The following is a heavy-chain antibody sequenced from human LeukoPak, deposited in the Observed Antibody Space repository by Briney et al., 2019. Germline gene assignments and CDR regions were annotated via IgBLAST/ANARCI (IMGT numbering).Heavy chain of an antibody. Sequence: PGGSLRLSCAASGFTFSSYWMSWVRQAPGKGLEWVANIKQDGSEKYYVDSVKGRFTISRDNAKNSLYLQMNSLRAEDTAVYYCARGSSSWFPYYYYMDVWGKGTTVTVSS. D-gene: IGHD6-13*01. V-gene: IGHV3-7*01. CDR3: ARGSSSWFPYYYYMDV. CDR2: IKQDGSEK. J-gene: IGHJ6*03. CDR1: GFTFSSYW.